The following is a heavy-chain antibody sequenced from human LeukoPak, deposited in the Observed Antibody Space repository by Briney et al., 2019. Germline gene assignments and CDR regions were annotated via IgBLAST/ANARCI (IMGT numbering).Heavy chain of an antibody. V-gene: IGHV3-7*01. D-gene: IGHD2-21*02. Sequence: GGSLRLSCVASRFTFSNYWMSWVRQAPGKGLEWVANINQDGSKKPYADSMKGRFTISRDNAKESLYLQLDSLRADDTAVYYCAKWGPHCVGDYCPALDSWGQGTLVTVSS. CDR2: INQDGSKK. CDR3: AKWGPHCVGDYCPALDS. J-gene: IGHJ4*02. CDR1: RFTFSNYW.